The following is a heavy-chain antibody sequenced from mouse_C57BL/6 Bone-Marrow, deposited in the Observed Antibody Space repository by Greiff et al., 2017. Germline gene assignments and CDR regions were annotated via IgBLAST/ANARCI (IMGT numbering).Heavy chain of an antibody. CDR1: GFTFSSYG. J-gene: IGHJ2*01. CDR3: ARPLITTVGEY. D-gene: IGHD1-1*01. CDR2: ISSGGSYT. Sequence: EVKLVESGGDLVKPGGSLKLSCAASGFTFSSYGMSWVRQTPDKRLEWVATISSGGSYTYYPDSVKGRFTISRDNAKNTLYLQMSSLKSEDTAMXYCARPLITTVGEYWGQDTTLSVS. V-gene: IGHV5-6*01.